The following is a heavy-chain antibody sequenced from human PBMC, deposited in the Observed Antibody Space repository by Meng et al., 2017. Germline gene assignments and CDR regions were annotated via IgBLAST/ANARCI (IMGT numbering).Heavy chain of an antibody. J-gene: IGHJ4*02. CDR3: ASSRGGPRLDYFHN. V-gene: IGHV3-23*01. D-gene: IGHD6-19*01. Sequence: GGDFVSPGGSLSLSCAACGFTFRSYAMSWVRQAPGKGLQWVSTIAANGDKTYYADSVKGRFTISRDNSKNTLYMQMNSLRAEDTAIYYCASSRGGPRLDYFHNWGQGTLVTVSS. CDR1: GFTFRSYA. CDR2: IAANGDKT.